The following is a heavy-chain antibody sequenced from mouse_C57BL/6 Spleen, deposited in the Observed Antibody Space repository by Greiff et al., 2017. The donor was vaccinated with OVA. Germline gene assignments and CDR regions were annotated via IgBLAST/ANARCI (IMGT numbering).Heavy chain of an antibody. CDR2: INPSTGGT. D-gene: IGHD4-1*02. Sequence: EVKLMESGPELVKPGASVKISCKASGYSFTGYYMNWVKQSPEKSLEWIGEINPSTGGTTYNQKFKAKATLTVDKSSSTAYMQLKSLTSEDSAVYYCARSSNWDSYYFDYWGQGTTLTVSS. CDR3: ARSSNWDSYYFDY. J-gene: IGHJ2*01. V-gene: IGHV1-42*01. CDR1: GYSFTGYY.